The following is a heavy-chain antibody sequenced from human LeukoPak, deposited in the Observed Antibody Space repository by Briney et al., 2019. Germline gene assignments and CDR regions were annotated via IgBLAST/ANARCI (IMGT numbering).Heavy chain of an antibody. D-gene: IGHD3-16*01. CDR2: FDPEDGET. V-gene: IGHV1-24*01. CDR3: ATDLPYHDYVWGSHSPYFDY. Sequence: ASVKVSCKVSGYTLTELSMHWVRQAPGKGLEWMGGFDPEDGETIYAQKFQGRVTMTEDTSTDTAYMELSSLRSEDTAVYYCATDLPYHDYVWGSHSPYFDYWGQGTLVTVSS. CDR1: GYTLTELS. J-gene: IGHJ4*02.